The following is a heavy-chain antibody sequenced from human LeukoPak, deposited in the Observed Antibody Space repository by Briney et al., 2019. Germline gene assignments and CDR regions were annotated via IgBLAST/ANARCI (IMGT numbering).Heavy chain of an antibody. CDR2: IVVGSGNT. Sequence: ASVKVSCKASGFTFTSSAVQWVRQARGQRLEWIGWIVVGSGNTNYAQKFQERVTITRDTSTSTAYMELSSLRSEDTAVYYCAATLDAQIQLLDYWGQGTLVTVSS. J-gene: IGHJ4*02. V-gene: IGHV1-58*01. CDR1: GFTFTSSA. CDR3: AATLDAQIQLLDY. D-gene: IGHD5-18*01.